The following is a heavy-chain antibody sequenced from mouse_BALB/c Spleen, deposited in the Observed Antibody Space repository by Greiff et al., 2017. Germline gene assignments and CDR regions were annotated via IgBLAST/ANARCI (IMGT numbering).Heavy chain of an antibody. CDR3: ARGGISYAMDY. CDR1: GYTFTDYA. CDR2: ISTYYGDA. V-gene: IGHV1S137*01. D-gene: IGHD1-1*02. J-gene: IGHJ4*01. Sequence: QVQLQQSGAELVRPGVSVKISCKGSGYTFTDYAMHWVKQSHAKSLEWIGVISTYYGDASYNQKFKGKATMTVDKSSSTAYMELARLTSEDSAIYYCARGGISYAMDYWGQGTSVTVSS.